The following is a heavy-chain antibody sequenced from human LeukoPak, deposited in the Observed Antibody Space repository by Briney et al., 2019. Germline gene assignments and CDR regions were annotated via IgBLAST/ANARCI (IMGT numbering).Heavy chain of an antibody. D-gene: IGHD2-2*01. J-gene: IGHJ4*02. CDR1: GFTFNNYG. CDR2: ISYDGRHK. CDR3: AKGPLRGTAAAIDY. V-gene: IGHV3-30*18. Sequence: GGSLRLSCAASGFTFNNYGMHWVRQAPGKGLEWVAVISYDGRHKHYPDSVKGRFTISRDISTDTLWLQMDSLRTEDTAVYYCAKGPLRGTAAAIDYWGQGPLVTVSS.